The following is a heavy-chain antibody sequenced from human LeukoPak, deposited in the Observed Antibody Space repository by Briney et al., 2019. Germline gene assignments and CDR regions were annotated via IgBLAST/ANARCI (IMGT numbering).Heavy chain of an antibody. J-gene: IGHJ6*03. CDR1: GGSISSNNYY. CDR2: IYYSGST. CDR3: AREVFSVAAALGGYYYYYMDV. V-gene: IGHV4-39*07. D-gene: IGHD6-13*01. Sequence: SETLSLTCTVSGGSISSNNYYWGWIRQPPGKGLEWIGSIYYSGSTYNPSLKSRVTISVDTSKNQFSLKLSSVTAADTAVYYCAREVFSVAAALGGYYYYYMDVWGKGTTVTVSS.